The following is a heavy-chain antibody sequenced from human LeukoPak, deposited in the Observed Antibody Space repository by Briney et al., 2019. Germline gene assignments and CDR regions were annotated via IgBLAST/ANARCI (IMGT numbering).Heavy chain of an antibody. CDR2: IYYSGST. J-gene: IGHJ3*02. V-gene: IGHV4-59*01. CDR1: GGSISSYY. CDR3: ASIGWAEGAFDI. Sequence: SETLSLTCTVSGGSISSYYWSWIRQPPGKGLEWIGYIYYSGSTNYNPSLKSRVTISVDTSKNQFSLKLSSVTAADTAVYYCASIGWAEGAFDIWGQGTMVTVSS. D-gene: IGHD6-19*01.